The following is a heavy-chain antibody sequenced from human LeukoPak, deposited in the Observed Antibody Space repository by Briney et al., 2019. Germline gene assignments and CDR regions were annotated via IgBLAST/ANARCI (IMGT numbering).Heavy chain of an antibody. CDR1: GGTFSSYA. V-gene: IGHV1-69*04. Sequence: ASVTVSCKASGGTFSSYAISWVRQAPGQGLEWMGRIIPILGIANYAQKFQGRVTITADKSTSTAYMELSSLRSEDTAVYYCARCPTSGGRCYEFDYWGQGTLVTVSS. CDR2: IIPILGIA. D-gene: IGHD2-15*01. CDR3: ARCPTSGGRCYEFDY. J-gene: IGHJ4*02.